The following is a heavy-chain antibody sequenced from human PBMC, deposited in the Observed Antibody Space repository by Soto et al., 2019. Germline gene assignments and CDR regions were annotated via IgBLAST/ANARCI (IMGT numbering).Heavy chain of an antibody. CDR1: GGTFSSYS. J-gene: IGHJ4*02. V-gene: IGHV1-69*01. D-gene: IGHD1-26*01. CDR2: IIPIFGTA. CDR3: ARDGGRHSVGIDY. Sequence: QVQLVQSGAEVKKPGSSVKVSCKASGGTFSSYSINWVRQAPGQGLEWMGEIIPIFGTANYAQKFQGRVTITADEATSTAYMELSSLRSEDTAVYYCARDGGRHSVGIDYWGQGTLVTVSS.